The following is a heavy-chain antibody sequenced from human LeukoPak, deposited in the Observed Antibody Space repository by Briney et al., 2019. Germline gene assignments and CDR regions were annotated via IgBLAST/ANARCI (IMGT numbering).Heavy chain of an antibody. CDR2: IKHDGSDK. V-gene: IGHV3-7*04. CDR1: GFTFSEYY. Sequence: GGSLRLSCAASGFTFSEYYMSWVRQAPGKGLEWVANIKHDGSDKYYVDSVKGRFTISRDNAENSLYLQMNSLRAEDTAMYYCARSQSLGYWGQGTLVTVSS. CDR3: ARSQSLGY. J-gene: IGHJ4*02.